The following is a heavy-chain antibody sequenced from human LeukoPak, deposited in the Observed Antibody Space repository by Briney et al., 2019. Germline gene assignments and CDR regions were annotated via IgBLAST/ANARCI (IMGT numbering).Heavy chain of an antibody. D-gene: IGHD3/OR15-3a*01. CDR2: INWNGVRT. Sequence: GGSPRLSCAASGFAFTDYGMSWVRQAPGKGLEWVSGINWNGVRTEYADSVKGRVTISRDNANNSLFLEMNSLGAEDTGLYYCARGSSHYYYFFGMDVWGQGTTVTVSS. CDR3: ARGSSHYYYFFGMDV. V-gene: IGHV3-20*04. J-gene: IGHJ6*02. CDR1: GFAFTDYG.